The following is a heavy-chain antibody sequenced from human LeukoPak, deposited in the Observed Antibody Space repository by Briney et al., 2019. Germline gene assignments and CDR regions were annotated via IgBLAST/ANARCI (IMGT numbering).Heavy chain of an antibody. V-gene: IGHV3-9*01. CDR3: ARDSRRLMVYAPDAFDI. Sequence: GGSLRLSCAASGFSFDDHAFHWVRQPPGKGLEWVSGIGSSSHNTGYGDSVKGRFTISRDNAKNSLYLQMNSLRAEDTAVYYCARDSRRLMVYAPDAFDIWGQGTMVTVSS. CDR1: GFSFDDHA. J-gene: IGHJ3*02. D-gene: IGHD2-8*01. CDR2: IGSSSHNT.